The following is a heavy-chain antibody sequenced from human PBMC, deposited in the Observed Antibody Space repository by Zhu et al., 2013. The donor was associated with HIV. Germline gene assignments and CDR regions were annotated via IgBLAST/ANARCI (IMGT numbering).Heavy chain of an antibody. V-gene: IGHV1-69*06. Sequence: QVQLVQSGAEVKKPGSSVKVSCKASGGTFSSYAISWVRQAPGQGLEWMGGIIPIFGTANYAQKFQGRVTITADKSTSTAYMELSSLRSEDTAVYYCAREGGSIVVVPAAGVEPNYYYGMDVWGQGTTVTVSS. J-gene: IGHJ6*02. CDR1: GGTFSSYA. CDR3: AREGGSIVVVPAAGVEPNYYYGMDV. CDR2: IIPIFGTA. D-gene: IGHD2-2*01.